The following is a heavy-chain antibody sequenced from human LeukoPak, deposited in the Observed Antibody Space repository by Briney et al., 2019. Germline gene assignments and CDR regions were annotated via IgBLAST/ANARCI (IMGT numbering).Heavy chain of an antibody. D-gene: IGHD6-19*01. CDR3: ARGLAVAVTRGFDY. J-gene: IGHJ4*02. CDR2: INAGNGNT. CDR1: GYTFTSYA. V-gene: IGHV1-3*01. Sequence: ASVKVSCKASGYTFTSYAMHWVRQAPRQRLEWMGWINAGNGNTKYSQKFQGRVTITRDTSASTAYMELSSLRSEDTAVYYCARGLAVAVTRGFDYWGQGTLVTVSS.